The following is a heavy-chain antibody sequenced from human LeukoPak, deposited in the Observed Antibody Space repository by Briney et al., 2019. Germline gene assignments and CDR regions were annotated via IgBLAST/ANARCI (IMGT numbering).Heavy chain of an antibody. J-gene: IGHJ3*02. CDR3: ARDYYDSSGFGAFDI. D-gene: IGHD3-22*01. CDR1: GYTFTAYY. Sequence: ASVKVSCKASGYTFTAYYMHWVRQAPGQGLEWMGWINPNSGGTNYAQKFQSRVTMTRDTSTSTAYMELSRLRSDDTAVYYCARDYYDSSGFGAFDIWGQGTMVTVSS. CDR2: INPNSGGT. V-gene: IGHV1-2*02.